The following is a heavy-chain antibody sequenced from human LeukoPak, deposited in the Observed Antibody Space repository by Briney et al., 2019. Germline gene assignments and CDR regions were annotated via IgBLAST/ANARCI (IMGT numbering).Heavy chain of an antibody. CDR2: IYYSGRT. CDR3: ARRHYDSSGYYYGDAFDI. V-gene: IGHV4-39*01. J-gene: IGHJ3*02. Sequence: SETLSLTCTVSGCSISSSSYYWGWHPPPPGKELVWIGSIYYSGRTYYNPYLKRRVTISVHTSKNQFSLKLSSVTAADTAVYYCARRHYDSSGYYYGDAFDIWGQGTMVTVSS. CDR1: GCSISSSSYY. D-gene: IGHD3-22*01.